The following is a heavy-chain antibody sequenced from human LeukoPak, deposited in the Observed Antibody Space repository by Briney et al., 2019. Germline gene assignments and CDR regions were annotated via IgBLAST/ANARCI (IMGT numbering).Heavy chain of an antibody. CDR1: GDSVSSKTAT. Sequence: SQTLSLTCAISGDSVSSKTATWNWIRQSPLRGLEWLGRTYYRSKWYNDYAVSVKSRITINPDTSKNQFSLQLNSVTPEDTAVYYCARNTPDFGTHQRFVPWGQGTLVTVSS. CDR3: ARNTPDFGTHQRFVP. J-gene: IGHJ5*02. D-gene: IGHD3-10*01. V-gene: IGHV6-1*01. CDR2: TYYRSKWYN.